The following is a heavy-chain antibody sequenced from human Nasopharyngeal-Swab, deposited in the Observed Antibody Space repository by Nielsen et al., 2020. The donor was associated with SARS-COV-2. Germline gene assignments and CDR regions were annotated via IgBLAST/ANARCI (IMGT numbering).Heavy chain of an antibody. D-gene: IGHD6-19*01. CDR2: ISGSGGST. Sequence: GGSLRLSCAASGFTFSSYAMSWVRQAPGKGLEWVSAISGSGGSTYYADSVKGRFTIFRDNSKNTLYLQMNSLRAEDTAVYYCAKGGSAEWLAFSYYGMDVWGQGTTVTVSS. V-gene: IGHV3-23*01. CDR3: AKGGSAEWLAFSYYGMDV. CDR1: GFTFSSYA. J-gene: IGHJ6*02.